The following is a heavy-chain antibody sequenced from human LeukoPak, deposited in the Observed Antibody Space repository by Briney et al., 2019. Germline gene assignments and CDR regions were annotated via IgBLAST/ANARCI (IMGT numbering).Heavy chain of an antibody. Sequence: PGGSLRLSCAASGFTFSSHWMYWVRQAPGKGLVWVSRINSDESTTNYADSVKGRFTISRDNAKNTLYLQMNSLRAEDTAVYYCARGRYSSSSGDHDAFDIWGQGTMVTVSS. CDR1: GFTFSSHW. CDR2: INSDESTT. J-gene: IGHJ3*02. CDR3: ARGRYSSSSGDHDAFDI. D-gene: IGHD6-6*01. V-gene: IGHV3-74*01.